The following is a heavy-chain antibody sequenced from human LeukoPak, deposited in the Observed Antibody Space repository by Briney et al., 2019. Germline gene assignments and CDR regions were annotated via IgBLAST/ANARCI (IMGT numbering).Heavy chain of an antibody. CDR1: GGSISSYQ. V-gene: IGHV4-59*08. J-gene: IGHJ3*02. CDR2: ISYSGFT. D-gene: IGHD3-3*01. Sequence: SETLSLTCTVSGGSISSYQWSWIRQPPGKGLEWIGYISYSGFTNYNPSLKSRVTISVDTSKNQFSLKLSSVTAADTAVYYCARHVSPYYDFWSGYYTDAFDIWGQGTMVTVSS. CDR3: ARHVSPYYDFWSGYYTDAFDI.